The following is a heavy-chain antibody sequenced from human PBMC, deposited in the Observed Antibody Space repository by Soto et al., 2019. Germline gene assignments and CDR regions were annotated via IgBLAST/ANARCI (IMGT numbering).Heavy chain of an antibody. CDR1: GYSFTSYW. Sequence: GESLKISCKGSGYSFTSYWIGWVRQMPGKGLEWMGIIYPGESDTRYSPSFQGQVTISADKYISTAYLQWSSLKASDTAMYYCARQGRQQLVHYYCYYYGMDVWGQGTTVTVSS. V-gene: IGHV5-51*01. D-gene: IGHD6-13*01. CDR3: ARQGRQQLVHYYCYYYGMDV. J-gene: IGHJ6*02. CDR2: IYPGESDT.